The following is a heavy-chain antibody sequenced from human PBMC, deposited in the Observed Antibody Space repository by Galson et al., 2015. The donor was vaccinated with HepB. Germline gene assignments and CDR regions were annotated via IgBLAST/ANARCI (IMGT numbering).Heavy chain of an antibody. Sequence: SLRLSCAASGFTFSSYGMHWVRQAPGKGLEWVSVIYSGGSTYYADSVKGRFTISRDNSKNTLYPQMNSLRAEDTAVYYCARAGLVDTAMVGGPHYFDYWGQGTLVTVSS. D-gene: IGHD5-18*01. CDR2: IYSGGST. CDR3: ARAGLVDTAMVGGPHYFDY. CDR1: GFTFSSYG. V-gene: IGHV3-53*01. J-gene: IGHJ4*02.